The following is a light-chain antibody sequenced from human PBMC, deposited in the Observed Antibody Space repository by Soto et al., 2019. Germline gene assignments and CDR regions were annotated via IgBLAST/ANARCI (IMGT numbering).Light chain of an antibody. J-gene: IGKJ1*01. CDR1: QTISSW. CDR3: EQYNSYSEA. V-gene: IGKV1-5*03. Sequence: DIQMTQSPSTLSGSVGDRVTITCWASQTISSWLAWYQQKPGKAPKLLIYKASTLKSGVPSRFSGSGSGTEFTLTISSLQPDDFATYYCEQYNSYSEAFGQGTKV. CDR2: KAS.